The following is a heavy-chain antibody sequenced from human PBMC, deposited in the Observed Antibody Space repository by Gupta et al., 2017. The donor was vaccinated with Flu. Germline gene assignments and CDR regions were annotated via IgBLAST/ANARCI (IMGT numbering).Heavy chain of an antibody. V-gene: IGHV4-39*01. CDR2: IYYSGST. J-gene: IGHJ5*02. D-gene: IGHD1-20*01. CDR1: YY. CDR3: ARLLGMDP. Sequence: YYWGWICQPPGKGLEWIGSIYYSGSTYYNPSLKSRVTISVDTSKNQFSLKLSSVTAADTAVYYCARLLGMDPWGQGTLVTVSS.